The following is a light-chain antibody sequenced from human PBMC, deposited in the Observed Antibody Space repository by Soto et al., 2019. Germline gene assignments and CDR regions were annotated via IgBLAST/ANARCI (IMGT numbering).Light chain of an antibody. J-gene: IGKJ4*01. CDR2: DAS. CDR3: QQRGNWSPLT. Sequence: EIVLTQSPGTLSLSPWERATLSCRASQSVSSYLAWYQQKPGQAPRLLIYDASNRATGIPARFSGSGSGTDFTLNISSLEPEDFAVYYCQQRGNWSPLTFGGGTKVDIK. CDR1: QSVSSY. V-gene: IGKV3-11*01.